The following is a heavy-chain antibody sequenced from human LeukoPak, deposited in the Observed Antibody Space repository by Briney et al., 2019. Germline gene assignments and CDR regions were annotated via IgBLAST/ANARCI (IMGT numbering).Heavy chain of an antibody. V-gene: IGHV3-23*01. CDR3: AKERGYGYNHIDY. CDR2: ISGSGGST. J-gene: IGHJ4*02. D-gene: IGHD5-24*01. Sequence: AGSLRLSYEASGFPFSSYAMNWVRQAPGKGLEWVSTISGSGGSTYYADSVKGRFTISRDKSKNTVYLQMNSLRAEDTAVYYCAKERGYGYNHIDYWGQGTLVTVSS. CDR1: GFPFSSYA.